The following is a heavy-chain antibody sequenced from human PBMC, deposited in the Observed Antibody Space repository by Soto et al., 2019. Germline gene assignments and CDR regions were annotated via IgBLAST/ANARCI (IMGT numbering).Heavy chain of an antibody. V-gene: IGHV1-3*01. J-gene: IGHJ3*02. D-gene: IGHD3-10*01. CDR3: ARVRMAYYGSGSYYGDDAFDI. Sequence: ASVKVSCKASGYTFTSYVTHWVRQAPGQRLEWMGWINAGNGNTKYSQKFQGRVTITRDTSASTAYMELSSLRSEDTAVYYCARVRMAYYGSGSYYGDDAFDIWGQGTMVTVSS. CDR2: INAGNGNT. CDR1: GYTFTSYV.